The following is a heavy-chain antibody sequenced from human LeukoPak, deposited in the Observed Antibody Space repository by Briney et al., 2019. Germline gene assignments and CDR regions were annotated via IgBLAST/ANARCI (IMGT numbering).Heavy chain of an antibody. J-gene: IGHJ4*02. CDR1: GGTFSSYA. CDR3: ARGELTYYDILTGYYNEFDY. D-gene: IGHD3-9*01. CDR2: IIPILGIA. V-gene: IGHV1-69*04. Sequence: SVKVSCKASGGTFSSYAISWVRQAPGQGLEWMGRIIPILGIANYAQKFQGRVTITADNSTSTAYMELSSLRSEDTAVYYCARGELTYYDILTGYYNEFDYWGQGTLVTVSS.